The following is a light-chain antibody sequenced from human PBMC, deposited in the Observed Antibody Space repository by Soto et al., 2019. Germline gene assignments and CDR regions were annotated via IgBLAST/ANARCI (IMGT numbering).Light chain of an antibody. V-gene: IGLV1-40*01. Sequence: QSVLTQPPSVSGAPGQRVTISCSGSSSNFGAGYAVQWYQQLPGTAPKLLIYGNNNRPSGVPDRFSGSKSGTSASLAITGLQAEDEADYFCSSYAGGNNLVFGGGTKLTVL. J-gene: IGLJ2*01. CDR3: SSYAGGNNLV. CDR2: GNN. CDR1: SSNFGAGYA.